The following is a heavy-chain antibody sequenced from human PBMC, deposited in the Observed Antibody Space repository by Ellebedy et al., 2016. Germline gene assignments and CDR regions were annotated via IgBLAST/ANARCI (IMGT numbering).Heavy chain of an antibody. CDR1: GFSFSTYW. CDR3: ARGVGSGWFDP. Sequence: GESLKISCAASGFSFSTYWMHRVRQAPGKGLVWVALIRSQGMTHYADSVKGRFTISRDNSKNTLYLQMNSLRAEDTAVYYCARGVGSGWFDPWGQGTLVTVSS. CDR2: IRSQGMT. J-gene: IGHJ5*02. V-gene: IGHV3-74*01. D-gene: IGHD2-15*01.